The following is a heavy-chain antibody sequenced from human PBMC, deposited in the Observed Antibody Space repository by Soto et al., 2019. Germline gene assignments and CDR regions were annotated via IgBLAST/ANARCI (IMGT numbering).Heavy chain of an antibody. V-gene: IGHV4-59*01. CDR1: GVAISSYY. D-gene: IGHD3-3*01. CDR3: ARGHYDFWRVRRLKSCFDL. CDR2: IYYSGST. J-gene: IGHJ5*02. Sequence: SESRSLTCTVSGVAISSYYWSWIRQPPGKGLEWIGYIYYSGSTNYNPSLKSRVTISVDTSKNQFSLKLSSVTAADTAVYYCARGHYDFWRVRRLKSCFDLSGQGTLGTGS.